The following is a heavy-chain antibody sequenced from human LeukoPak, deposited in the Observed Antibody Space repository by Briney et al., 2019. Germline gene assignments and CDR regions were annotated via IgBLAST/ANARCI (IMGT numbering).Heavy chain of an antibody. D-gene: IGHD3-3*01. V-gene: IGHV4-59*07. CDR3: ARATSSSITIFGVVIQYYFDY. Sequence: SDTLSLTCTVSGGSISSYYWSWIRKPPGKGLEWIGYTDYSGSTNYNPSLKSRVTISVDTSKNQFSLKLSSVTAADTAVYYCARATSSSITIFGVVIQYYFDYWGQGTLVTVSS. CDR1: GGSISSYY. J-gene: IGHJ4*02. CDR2: TDYSGST.